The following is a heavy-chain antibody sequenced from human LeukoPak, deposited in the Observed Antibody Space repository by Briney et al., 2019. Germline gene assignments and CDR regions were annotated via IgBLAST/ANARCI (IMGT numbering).Heavy chain of an antibody. D-gene: IGHD2-21*02. CDR3: TKDPHAVVTPRLY. CDR1: GFTFSSYA. CDR2: ISASGGDT. J-gene: IGHJ4*02. Sequence: GGSLRLSCVASGFTFSSYAMIWVRQAPGKGLEWVSSISASGGDTYYVDSVMGRFTISRDNSKNTLYLQMNSLRAEDTAIHYCTKDPHAVVTPRLYWGQGILVTVSS. V-gene: IGHV3-23*02.